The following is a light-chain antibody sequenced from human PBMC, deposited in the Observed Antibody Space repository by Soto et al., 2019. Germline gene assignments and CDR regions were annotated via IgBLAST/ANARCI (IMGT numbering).Light chain of an antibody. V-gene: IGLV2-14*01. CDR2: EVS. CDR3: SSYTTSGAYV. J-gene: IGLJ1*01. CDR1: SSDVGAYNY. Sequence: QSVLTQPASVSGSPGQSITISCTGTSSDVGAYNYVSWYQQQSGKAPKLMIHEVSNRPSGVSNRFSGSKSGNTASLTISGLQAEDEADYYCSSYTTSGAYVFGIGTKLTVL.